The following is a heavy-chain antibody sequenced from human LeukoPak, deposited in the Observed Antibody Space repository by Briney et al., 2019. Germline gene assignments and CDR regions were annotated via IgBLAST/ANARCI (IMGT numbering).Heavy chain of an antibody. CDR1: GYTFTSYD. J-gene: IGHJ4*02. Sequence: GASVKVSCKASGYTFTSYDINWVRQATGQGLEWMGWMNPNSGNTGYAQKFQGRVTITADKSTSTAYMELSSLRSEDTAVYYCARDTYYYGSGSYYIHFDYWGQGTLVTVSS. D-gene: IGHD3-10*01. CDR2: MNPNSGNT. CDR3: ARDTYYYGSGSYYIHFDY. V-gene: IGHV1-8*01.